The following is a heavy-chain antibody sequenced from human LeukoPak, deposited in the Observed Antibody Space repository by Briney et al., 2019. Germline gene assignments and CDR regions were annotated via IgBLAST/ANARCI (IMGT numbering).Heavy chain of an antibody. CDR2: IYYSGST. Sequence: SETLSLTCTVSGVSISSYYWSWIRQPPGKGLEWIAYIYYSGSTNYNPSLKSRVTISVDTSKNQFSLKLTSETAADTAVYYCARGASSFDYWGQGTLVTVSS. V-gene: IGHV4-59*01. D-gene: IGHD2-2*01. CDR1: GVSISSYY. J-gene: IGHJ4*02. CDR3: ARGASSFDY.